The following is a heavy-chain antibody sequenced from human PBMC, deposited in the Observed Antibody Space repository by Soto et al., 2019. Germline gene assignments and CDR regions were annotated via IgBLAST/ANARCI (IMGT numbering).Heavy chain of an antibody. D-gene: IGHD3-16*02. CDR2: ISYDGINE. CDR3: ARDRLRLGELSLIGYFDY. J-gene: IGHJ4*02. V-gene: IGHV3-30*15. Sequence: QVQLVESGGSVVQPGRSLRLSCEASGFTFTSYAMHWVRQAPGKGLEWVAVISYDGINEYYADSVKGRFPISRDNSKNTLFLQMSSLRVEDTAVYYCARDRLRLGELSLIGYFDYWGQGTLVTVSS. CDR1: GFTFTSYA.